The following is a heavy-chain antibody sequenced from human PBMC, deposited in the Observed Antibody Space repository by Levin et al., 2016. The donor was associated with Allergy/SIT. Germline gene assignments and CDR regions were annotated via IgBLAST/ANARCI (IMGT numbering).Heavy chain of an antibody. V-gene: IGHV3-23*01. CDR1: GFTFSSYA. CDR3: ARFWSGPNDAFDI. Sequence: GGSLRLSCAASGFTFSSYAMSWVRQAPGKGLEWVSAISGSGGSTYYADSVKGRFTISRDNSKNTLYLQMNSLRAEDTAVYYCARFWSGPNDAFDIWGQGTMVTVSS. D-gene: IGHD3-3*01. CDR2: ISGSGGST. J-gene: IGHJ3*02.